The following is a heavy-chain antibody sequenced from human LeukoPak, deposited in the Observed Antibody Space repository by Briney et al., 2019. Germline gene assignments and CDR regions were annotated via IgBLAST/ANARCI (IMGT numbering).Heavy chain of an antibody. J-gene: IGHJ6*02. D-gene: IGHD2-2*01. CDR3: ARVRVVPAATTGEYYYYYYGMDV. Sequence: ASVKVSCKASGYTFSGHYLHWVRQAPGQGLEWMGWMNPNSGNTGYAQKFQGRVTMTRNTSISTAYMELSSLRSEDTAVYYCARVRVVPAATTGEYYYYYYGMDVWGQGTTVTVSS. CDR1: GYTFSGHY. V-gene: IGHV1-8*02. CDR2: MNPNSGNT.